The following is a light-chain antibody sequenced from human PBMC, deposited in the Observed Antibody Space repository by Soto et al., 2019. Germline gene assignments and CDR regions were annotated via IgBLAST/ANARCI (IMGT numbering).Light chain of an antibody. CDR1: SSNIGAGYD. V-gene: IGLV1-40*01. Sequence: QPVLTQPPSVSGAPGQRVTISCTGSSSNIGAGYDVHWYQQLPGTAPKLLIYGNSNRPSGVPDRFSGSKSGTSASLAITGXXXXXEXXXXCXXYDSSLSALFGGGTKLTVL. CDR2: GNS. CDR3: XXYDSSLSAL. J-gene: IGLJ3*02.